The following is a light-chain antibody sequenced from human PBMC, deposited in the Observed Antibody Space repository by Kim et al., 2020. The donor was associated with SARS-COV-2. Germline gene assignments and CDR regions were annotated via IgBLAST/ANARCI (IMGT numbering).Light chain of an antibody. CDR3: HQSNSFPYT. J-gene: IGKJ2*01. V-gene: IGKV6-21*01. CDR2: YAS. Sequence: CMTPRKNYPITCRDSQKIGSCLHWYQQKPGRCPKLLVKYASQSVSGVTSRFSGSGSGTDFTLTINSLETEDAATCYCHQSNSFPYTFGPGTKLEI. CDR1: QKIGSC.